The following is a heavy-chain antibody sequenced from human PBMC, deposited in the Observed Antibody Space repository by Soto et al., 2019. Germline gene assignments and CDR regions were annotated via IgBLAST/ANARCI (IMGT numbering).Heavy chain of an antibody. CDR1: GFAFSTYG. J-gene: IGHJ6*02. CDR2: IWYDGNNQ. CDR3: ARDDIPGIAVATYGIDV. D-gene: IGHD6-19*01. V-gene: IGHV3-33*01. Sequence: GGSLRLSCAASGFAFSTYGMHWVRQAPGKGLEWVAVIWYDGNNQYYTDSVEGRFTISRDNSHNTLYLQMNSLRAEDTAVYYCARDDIPGIAVATYGIDVWGQGPTVPVPS.